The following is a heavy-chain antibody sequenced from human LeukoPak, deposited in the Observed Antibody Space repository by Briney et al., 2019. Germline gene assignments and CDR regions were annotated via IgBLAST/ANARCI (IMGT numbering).Heavy chain of an antibody. V-gene: IGHV3-30*18. Sequence: SCKASGGTFSSYGMHWVRQAPGKGLEWVAVISYDGSNKYYADSVKGRFTISRDNSKNTLYLQMNCLRAEDTAVYYCAKNSPGGSGLEYWGQGTLVTVSS. CDR3: AKNSPGGSGLEY. CDR2: ISYDGSNK. CDR1: GGTFSSYG. J-gene: IGHJ4*02. D-gene: IGHD3-10*01.